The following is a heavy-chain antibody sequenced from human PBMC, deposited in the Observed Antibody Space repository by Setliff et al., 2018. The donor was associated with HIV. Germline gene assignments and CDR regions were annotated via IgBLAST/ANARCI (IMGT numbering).Heavy chain of an antibody. CDR1: GFTFSNYR. D-gene: IGHD3-3*01. CDR3: ARDLFRSGGYFDF. V-gene: IGHV3-21*01. J-gene: IGHJ4*02. Sequence: LRLSCAASGFTFSNYRMNWVRQAPGKGLEWVSSISGAASHSYYADSVKGRFTISRDNAKKSLYLQMNSLTAEDTGVYYCARDLFRSGGYFDFWGQGTPVTVSS. CDR2: ISGAASHS.